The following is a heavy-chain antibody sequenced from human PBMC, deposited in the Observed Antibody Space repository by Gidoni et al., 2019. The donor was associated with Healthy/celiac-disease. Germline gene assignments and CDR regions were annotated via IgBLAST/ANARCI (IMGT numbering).Heavy chain of an antibody. CDR3: ARGGYGDHEKRYYGMDV. Sequence: QVQLVQSGAELKRPGASVRVSCKTSGYTFMTYGIHWVRQAPGQGLEWMGWISDYNGNTNYAQKFQDRIFMTTDASSTTASMELRTLRPDDTAVYYCARGGYGDHEKRYYGMDVWGQGTTVTVSS. D-gene: IGHD5-12*01. V-gene: IGHV1-18*04. J-gene: IGHJ6*02. CDR2: ISDYNGNT. CDR1: GYTFMTYG.